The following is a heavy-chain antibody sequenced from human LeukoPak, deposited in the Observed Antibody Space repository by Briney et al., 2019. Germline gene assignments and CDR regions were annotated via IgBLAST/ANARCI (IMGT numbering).Heavy chain of an antibody. CDR1: GGSISGWY. CDR2: IYDSGTT. D-gene: IGHD6-19*01. Sequence: SETLSLTCAVSGGSISGWYWSWIRQPPGKGLEWIGHIYDSGTTNYNPSLKSRVTISVDTSKNQFSLKLSSVTAADTAVYYCARLKGYSSGWYPSYYFDYWGQGTLVTVSS. J-gene: IGHJ4*02. V-gene: IGHV4-59*08. CDR3: ARLKGYSSGWYPSYYFDY.